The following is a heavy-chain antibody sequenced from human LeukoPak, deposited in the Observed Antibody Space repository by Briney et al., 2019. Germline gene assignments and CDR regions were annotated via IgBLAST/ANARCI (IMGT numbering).Heavy chain of an antibody. CDR1: GFTFSSYA. Sequence: GGSLRLSCAASGFTFSSYAMSWVRQAPGKGLEWVSAISGSGGSTYYADSVKGRFTISRDNSKNTLYLQMNSLRAEDTAVYYCAKAGYYGSGSMNWFDPWGKGTLVTVSS. V-gene: IGHV3-23*01. J-gene: IGHJ5*02. CDR3: AKAGYYGSGSMNWFDP. D-gene: IGHD3-10*01. CDR2: ISGSGGST.